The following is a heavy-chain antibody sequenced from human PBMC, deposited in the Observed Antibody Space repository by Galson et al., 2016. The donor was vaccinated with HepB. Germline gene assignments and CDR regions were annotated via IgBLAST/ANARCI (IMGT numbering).Heavy chain of an antibody. D-gene: IGHD3-16*01. Sequence: QSGAEVKKPGESLKISCKGSGYSFTSYWIGWVRQMPGKGLEWMGIIFPGDSDTRYNPSFQGQVTIPADKSISSAYLQWSSLKASDTPIYYCASTGGDIGTFDIWGQGTMVTVSS. CDR3: ASTGGDIGTFDI. CDR2: IFPGDSDT. J-gene: IGHJ3*02. CDR1: GYSFTSYW. V-gene: IGHV5-51*01.